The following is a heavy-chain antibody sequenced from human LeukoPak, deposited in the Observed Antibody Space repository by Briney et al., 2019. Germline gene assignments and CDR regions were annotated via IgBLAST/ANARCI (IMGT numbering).Heavy chain of an antibody. J-gene: IGHJ4*02. CDR2: IYHSGST. CDR1: GGSISSGGYY. D-gene: IGHD3-22*01. Sequence: SQTLSLTCTVSGGSISSGGYYWSWIRQPPGKGLEWIGYIYHSGSTYYNPSLKSRVTISVDRSKNQFSLKLSSVTAADTAVYYCARTPRRITMIVEVAYYFDYWGQGTLVTVSS. CDR3: ARTPRRITMIVEVAYYFDY. V-gene: IGHV4-30-2*01.